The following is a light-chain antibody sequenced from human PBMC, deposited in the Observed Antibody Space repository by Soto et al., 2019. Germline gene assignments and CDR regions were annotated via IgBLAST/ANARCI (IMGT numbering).Light chain of an antibody. CDR1: SSNIGAGYD. J-gene: IGLJ2*01. V-gene: IGLV1-40*01. Sequence: QSVLTQPPSMSGAPGQRVTISCTGSSSNIGAGYDVHWYQQLPGTAPKLLIYGSTNRPSGVPDRFSGSKSGTSASLAITGLQAEDEADYYCLSYDNSLSAFVIFGGGTKLTVL. CDR2: GST. CDR3: LSYDNSLSAFVI.